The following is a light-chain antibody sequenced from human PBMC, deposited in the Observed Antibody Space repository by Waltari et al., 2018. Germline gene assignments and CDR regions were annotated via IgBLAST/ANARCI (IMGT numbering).Light chain of an antibody. Sequence: SVLTQAPSPSGTPGQRVISSCSGSRSNMGRKPDTWYQQLPGTAPNLLIYYNKKRPSGVPDRLSGSNSGTSASLAISGLQSEDEADYYCASWDDSLNGWVFGGGTRLTVL. CDR3: ASWDDSLNGWV. CDR2: YNK. V-gene: IGLV1-44*01. CDR1: RSNMGRKP. J-gene: IGLJ3*02.